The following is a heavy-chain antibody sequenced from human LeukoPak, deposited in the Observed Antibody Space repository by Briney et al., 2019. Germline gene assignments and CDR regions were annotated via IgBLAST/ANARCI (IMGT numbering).Heavy chain of an antibody. CDR3: ARDFLTAYQAQALLY. CDR1: GYTFTGYY. J-gene: IGHJ4*02. Sequence: GASVKVSCKPSGYTFTGYYMHWVRQAPGQGLEWMGWISTYKDNRNYAQKVQGRVTMTTDTSTNTAYMELRGLRSDDTAVYYCARDFLTAYQAQALLYWGQGTLVTVSP. CDR2: ISTYKDNR. D-gene: IGHD3-9*01. V-gene: IGHV1-18*04.